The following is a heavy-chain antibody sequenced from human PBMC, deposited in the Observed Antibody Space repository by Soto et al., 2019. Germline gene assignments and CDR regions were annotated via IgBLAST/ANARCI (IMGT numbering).Heavy chain of an antibody. J-gene: IGHJ4*02. CDR3: ARTPYYYDSSGYFDY. CDR1: GGTFSSYA. D-gene: IGHD3-22*01. V-gene: IGHV1-69*13. Sequence: SVKVSCKASGGTFSSYAISWVRQAPGQGLEWMGGIIPIFGTANYAQKFQGRVTITADESTSTAYMELSSLRSEDTAVYYCARTPYYYDSSGYFDYWGQGTLVIVSS. CDR2: IIPIFGTA.